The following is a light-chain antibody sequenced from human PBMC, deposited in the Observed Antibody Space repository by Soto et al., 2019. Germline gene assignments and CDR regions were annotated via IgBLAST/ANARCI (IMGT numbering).Light chain of an antibody. CDR1: QSVNSDY. J-gene: IGKJ2*01. CDR3: QQRSNWPPYT. V-gene: IGKV3D-20*02. CDR2: GAS. Sequence: EIVLTQSPGTLSLSPGERATLSCRATQSVNSDYLAWYQQRPGQAPRLLMHGASSRATGIPDRFSGSGSGADFTLTISRLEPEDFAVYYCQQRSNWPPYTFGQGTKLEIK.